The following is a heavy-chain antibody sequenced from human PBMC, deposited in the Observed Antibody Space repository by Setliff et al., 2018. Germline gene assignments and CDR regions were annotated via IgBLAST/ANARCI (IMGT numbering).Heavy chain of an antibody. D-gene: IGHD2-2*01. V-gene: IGHV1-18*03. CDR3: ARDRKEIVVKPPAASLDY. J-gene: IGHJ4*02. Sequence: ASVKVSCKASSYAFGSSGISWVRQAPGQGLEWMGWISAYNGYIVYAQKFQGRVTMTTDTSTTTAYMEVRSLRSDDMAVYYCARDRKEIVVKPPAASLDYWGQGTQVTVSS. CDR1: SYAFGSSG. CDR2: ISAYNGYI.